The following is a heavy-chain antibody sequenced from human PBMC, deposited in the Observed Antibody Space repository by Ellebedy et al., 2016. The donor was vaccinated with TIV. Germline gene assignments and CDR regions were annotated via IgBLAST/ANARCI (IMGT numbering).Heavy chain of an antibody. J-gene: IGHJ4*02. CDR2: ISAYNGNT. CDR1: GYTFTSYG. Sequence: AASVKVSCKTSGYTFTSYGISWVRQAPGQGLEWMGGISAYNGNTEFAQKFQGRVNLTTEISTNTAYMELRSLTSDDTAVYYCAKGYYDTVLDHWGQGTLVTVSS. CDR3: AKGYYDTVLDH. V-gene: IGHV1-18*04. D-gene: IGHD3-22*01.